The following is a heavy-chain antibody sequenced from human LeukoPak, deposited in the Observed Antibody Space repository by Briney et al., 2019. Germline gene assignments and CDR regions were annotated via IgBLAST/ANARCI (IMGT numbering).Heavy chain of an antibody. V-gene: IGHV1-2*06. J-gene: IGHJ5*02. CDR3: ARDPHGDYESPWFDP. CDR1: GYTFTGYY. D-gene: IGHD4-17*01. CDR2: INPNSGGT. Sequence: ASVKVSCKASGYTFTGYYMHWVRQAPGQGLEWMERINPNSGGTNYAQKFQGRVTMTRDTSISTAYMELSRLRSDDTAVYYCARDPHGDYESPWFDPWAREPWSPSPQ.